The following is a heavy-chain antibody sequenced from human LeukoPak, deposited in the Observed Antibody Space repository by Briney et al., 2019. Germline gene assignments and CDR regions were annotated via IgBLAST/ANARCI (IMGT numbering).Heavy chain of an antibody. V-gene: IGHV3-9*01. CDR3: AKDFQYYDSSGYLDY. CDR2: ISWNSGSI. Sequence: PGGSLRLSCAASGFTFGDYAMHWVRQAPGKGLEWVSGISWNSGSIGYADSVKGRFTISRDNAKNSLYLQMNSLRAEDTALYYCAKDFQYYDSSGYLDYWGRGTLVTVSS. D-gene: IGHD3-22*01. J-gene: IGHJ4*02. CDR1: GFTFGDYA.